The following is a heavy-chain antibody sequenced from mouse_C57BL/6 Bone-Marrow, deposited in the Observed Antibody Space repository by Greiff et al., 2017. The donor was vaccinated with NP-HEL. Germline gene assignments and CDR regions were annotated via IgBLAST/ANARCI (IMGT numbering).Heavy chain of an antibody. D-gene: IGHD1-1*02. V-gene: IGHV1-64*01. CDR3: ASEDYPDY. CDR1: GYTFTSYW. J-gene: IGHJ2*01. CDR2: IHPNSGST. Sequence: QVQLQQPGAELVKPGASVKLSCKASGYTFTSYWMHWVKQRPGQGLEWIGMIHPNSGSTNYHEKFKSKATLTVDKSSGTAYMQRSSLTSEDSAVYYCASEDYPDYWGQGTTLTVSS.